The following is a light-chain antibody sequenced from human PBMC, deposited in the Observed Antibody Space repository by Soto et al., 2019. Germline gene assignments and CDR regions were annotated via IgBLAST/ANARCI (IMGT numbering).Light chain of an antibody. CDR1: SSNIGNNA. CDR2: SDD. Sequence: QSVLTQPPSVSEAPRQRVTISCSGSSSNIGNNAVNWYQQLPGKAPKLLIYSDDLLPSGVSDRFSGSKSGTSASLAISGLQSEDEADDYCAAWDDSLNGVVFGGGTKLTVL. J-gene: IGLJ2*01. CDR3: AAWDDSLNGVV. V-gene: IGLV1-36*01.